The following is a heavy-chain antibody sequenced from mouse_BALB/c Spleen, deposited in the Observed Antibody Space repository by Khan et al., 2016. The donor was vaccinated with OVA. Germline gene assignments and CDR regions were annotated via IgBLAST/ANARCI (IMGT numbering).Heavy chain of an antibody. D-gene: IGHD3-1*01. Sequence: QIQLVQSGPELKKPGETVKISCKASGYTFTNYGMNWVKQAPGKGLKWMGWINTYTGQPTYADDFKGRFAFSLETSDSTAYLQINILKNEDTATYFCARSSSYWDFDVWGAGTTVTVSS. CDR1: GYTFTNYG. J-gene: IGHJ1*01. V-gene: IGHV9-3-1*01. CDR2: INTYTGQP. CDR3: ARSSSYWDFDV.